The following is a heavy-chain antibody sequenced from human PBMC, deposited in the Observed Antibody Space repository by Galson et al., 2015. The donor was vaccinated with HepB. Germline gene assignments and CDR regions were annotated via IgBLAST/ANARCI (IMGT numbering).Heavy chain of an antibody. CDR1: GFTFSGSA. D-gene: IGHD2-2*01. CDR3: LRTADFSGYSSS. V-gene: IGHV3-73*01. Sequence: SLRLSCAASGFTFSGSAIHWVRQTSGKGLEWVGRIKSKPSNYATSYAASVKGRFIISREDSKNTAYLHMKALKTEDTAVYYCLRTADFSGYSSSWGQGTLVTVSS. CDR2: IKSKPSNYAT. J-gene: IGHJ4*02.